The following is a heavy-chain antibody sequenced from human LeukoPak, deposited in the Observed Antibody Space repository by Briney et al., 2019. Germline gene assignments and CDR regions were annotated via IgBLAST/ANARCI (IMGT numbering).Heavy chain of an antibody. D-gene: IGHD5-12*01. CDR3: TSTGYSGHDPLHY. Sequence: ASVKVSCKASGYPFTGYYMHWVRQAPGQGLEWMGWISAYNGNTKYAQTLQGRVTMTTDTSTSTAYMELRSLRSDDTAVYYCTSTGYSGHDPLHYWGRGTLVTVSS. V-gene: IGHV1-18*04. CDR2: ISAYNGNT. J-gene: IGHJ4*02. CDR1: GYPFTGYY.